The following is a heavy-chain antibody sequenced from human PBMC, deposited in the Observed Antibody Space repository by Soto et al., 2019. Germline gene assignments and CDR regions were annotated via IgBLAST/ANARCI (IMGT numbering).Heavy chain of an antibody. CDR3: ARDSGGRYWLDP. J-gene: IGHJ5*02. D-gene: IGHD2-15*01. Sequence: PGGSLRLSCAASGFIVSNSYMSWVRQAPGKGLEWVSILYSGGTTYYADSVKGRFTFSGDNSENTVFLQMNNLRVEDTDVYYCARDSGGRYWLDPWGQGTLITVSP. CDR1: GFIVSNSY. CDR2: LYSGGTT. V-gene: IGHV3-53*01.